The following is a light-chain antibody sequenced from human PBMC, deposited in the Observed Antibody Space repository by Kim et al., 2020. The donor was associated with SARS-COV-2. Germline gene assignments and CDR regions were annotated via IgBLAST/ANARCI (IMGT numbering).Light chain of an antibody. J-gene: IGLJ2*01. CDR1: RCRIDGNY. Sequence: GKTVTSSRTRGRCRIDGNYVEWYPQRPGGVPPNGMYGGDQRPPGVSDRFSGSIDNSSNSASLTISGLRTEDEADYYCQSYNRDNVLFGGGTQLTVL. CDR3: QSYNRDNVL. CDR2: GGD. V-gene: IGLV6-57*03.